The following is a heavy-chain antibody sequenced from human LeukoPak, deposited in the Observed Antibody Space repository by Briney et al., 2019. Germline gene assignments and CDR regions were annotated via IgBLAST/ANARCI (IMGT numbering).Heavy chain of an antibody. CDR3: ARDLGYYDSSGYHDY. V-gene: IGHV4-38-2*02. J-gene: IGHJ4*02. CDR2: IYHSGST. CDR1: GYSISSGYY. D-gene: IGHD3-22*01. Sequence: SETLSLTCTVSGYSISSGYYWGWIRQPPGKGLEWIGSIYHSGSTYYNPSLKSRVTISVDTSKSQFSLKLSSVTAADTAVYYCARDLGYYDSSGYHDYWGQGTLVTVSS.